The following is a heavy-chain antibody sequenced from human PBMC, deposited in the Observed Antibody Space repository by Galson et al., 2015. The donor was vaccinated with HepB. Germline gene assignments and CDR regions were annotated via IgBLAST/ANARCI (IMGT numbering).Heavy chain of an antibody. CDR1: GFTFSSYG. D-gene: IGHD5-12*01. J-gene: IGHJ3*02. CDR2: ISYDGSNK. CDR3: ASREYSGYDDAFDI. V-gene: IGHV3-30*03. Sequence: SLRLSCAASGFTFSSYGMHWVRQAPGKGLEWVAVISYDGSNKYYADSVKGRFTISRDNSKNTLYLQMNSLRAEDTAVYYCASREYSGYDDAFDIWGQGTMVTVSS.